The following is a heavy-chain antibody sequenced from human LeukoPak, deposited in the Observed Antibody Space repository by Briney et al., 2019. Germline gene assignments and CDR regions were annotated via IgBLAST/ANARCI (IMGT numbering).Heavy chain of an antibody. CDR3: ARDLNWETY. V-gene: IGHV3-7*01. CDR1: GFTFSTYY. Sequence: GGSLRLSCAASGFTFSTYYMNWVRQAPGKGLEWVANIKTDGSQIYYVDSVKGRFTISRDNAKNSLYLQMNSLRAEDTAVYYCARDLNWETYWGQGTLVSVSS. D-gene: IGHD7-27*01. J-gene: IGHJ4*02. CDR2: IKTDGSQI.